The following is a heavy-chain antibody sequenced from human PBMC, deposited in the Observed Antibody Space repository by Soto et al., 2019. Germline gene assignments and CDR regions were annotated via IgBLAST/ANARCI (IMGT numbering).Heavy chain of an antibody. J-gene: IGHJ4*02. CDR2: IDPRNGGT. D-gene: IGHD1-26*01. Sequence: ASVKVSCKASGYTITAYYIHWVRQAPGQGLEWMGWIDPRNGGTDYAQKFQGRVTMTRDTSISTVYMELSRLGSDDTALYYCARDDYGSNPYWGQGSLVTVSS. V-gene: IGHV1-2*02. CDR3: ARDDYGSNPY. CDR1: GYTITAYY.